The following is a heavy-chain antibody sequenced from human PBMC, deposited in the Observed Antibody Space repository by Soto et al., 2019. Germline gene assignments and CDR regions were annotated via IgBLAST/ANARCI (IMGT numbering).Heavy chain of an antibody. CDR2: IYYSGST. CDR1: GGSISSGDYY. V-gene: IGHV4-30-4*01. CDR3: ARASPGYDSSGSFDY. Sequence: PSETLSLTCTVSGGSISSGDYYWSWIRQPPGKGLEWIGYIYYSGSTYYNPSLKSRVTISVDTSKNQFSLKLSSVTAADTAVYYCARASPGYDSSGSFDYWGQGTLVTVSS. J-gene: IGHJ4*02. D-gene: IGHD3-22*01.